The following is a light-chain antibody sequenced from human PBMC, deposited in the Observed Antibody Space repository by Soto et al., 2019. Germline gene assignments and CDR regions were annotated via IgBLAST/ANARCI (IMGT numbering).Light chain of an antibody. CDR3: LQHYSYPWT. J-gene: IGKJ1*01. V-gene: IGKV1-8*01. CDR1: QGISSY. Sequence: AIRMTQSPSSLSASTGDRVTITCRASQGISSYLAWYQQKPGKAPKLLIYAASTLQSGVPSRFSGSGSGTDFTLTISSLQPEDFATYSCLQHYSYPWTFGQGTKVDIK. CDR2: AAS.